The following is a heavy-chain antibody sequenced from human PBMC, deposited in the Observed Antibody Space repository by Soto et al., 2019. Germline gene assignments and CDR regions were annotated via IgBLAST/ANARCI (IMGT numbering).Heavy chain of an antibody. D-gene: IGHD3-22*01. CDR2: INSDGSST. CDR1: GFTFSSYW. V-gene: IGHV3-74*01. J-gene: IGHJ1*01. CDR3: ARDDDSSGYYYELYFQH. Sequence: GGSLRLSCAASGFTFSSYWMHWVRQAPGKGLVWVSRINSDGSSTSYADSVKGRFTISRDNAKNTRYLQMNSLRAEDTAVYYCARDDDSSGYYYELYFQHWGQGTLVTVSS.